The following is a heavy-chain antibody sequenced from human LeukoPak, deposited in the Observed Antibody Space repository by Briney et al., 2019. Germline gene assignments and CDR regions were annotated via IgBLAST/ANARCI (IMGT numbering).Heavy chain of an antibody. V-gene: IGHV4-59*08. CDR1: GGSFSGYY. CDR2: IYYSGST. CDR3: ASGGGYWAFDY. J-gene: IGHJ4*02. D-gene: IGHD1-26*01. Sequence: SETLSLTCAVYGGSFSGYYWSWIRQPPGKGLEWIGYIYYSGSTNYNPSLKSRVTISVDTSKNQFSLKLSSVTAADTAVYYCASGGGYWAFDYWGQGTLVTVSS.